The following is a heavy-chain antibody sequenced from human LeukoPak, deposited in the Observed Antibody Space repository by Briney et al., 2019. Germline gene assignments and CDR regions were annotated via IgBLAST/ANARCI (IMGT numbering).Heavy chain of an antibody. CDR3: ARQADFGSGSYYVDAFDI. V-gene: IGHV3-33*01. Sequence: GRSLRLSCAASGFTFSRYVMHCVRQAPGTGLEWVADIWYDGINTYHADSVKGRFTISRENFKNTLSLQLNSLRAEDTAVYYCARQADFGSGSYYVDAFDIWGQGTMVTVSS. CDR2: IWYDGINT. CDR1: GFTFSRYV. D-gene: IGHD3-10*01. J-gene: IGHJ3*02.